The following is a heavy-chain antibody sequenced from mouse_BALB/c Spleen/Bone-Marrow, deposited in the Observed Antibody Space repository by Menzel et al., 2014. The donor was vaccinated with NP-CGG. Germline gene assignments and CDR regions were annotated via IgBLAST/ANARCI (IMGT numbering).Heavy chain of an antibody. CDR1: GYSFXGYY. CDR2: IYPYNGVS. J-gene: IGHJ1*01. V-gene: IGHV1-31*01. CDR3: ESRGEYFDV. Sequence: VQLQQSGPELVKPGASVKISCKASGYSFXGYYMHWVEQSHGNSLDWIGYIYPYNGVSSYNQKFKGKATLTVDKSSSTAYMELRSLTSDDSAVYYCESRGEYFDVWGAGTTVTVSS.